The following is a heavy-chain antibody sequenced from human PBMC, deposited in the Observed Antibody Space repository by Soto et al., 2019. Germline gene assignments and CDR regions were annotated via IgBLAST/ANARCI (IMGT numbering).Heavy chain of an antibody. CDR2: TIPAVGTA. V-gene: IGHV1-69*06. D-gene: IGHD1-1*01. CDR3: WRHDKTALPPLDS. Sequence: QVHLVQSGAEVKSPGSAVKVSCKVSGAGDTFSNYGLNWMRQAPGQGLEWMGGTIPAVGTANYAQKFQGRVTITEDTSTTTAYMELSSLRSDDTAVYYCWRHDKTALPPLDSWGQGTLVSVSS. CDR1: GAGDTFSNYG. J-gene: IGHJ4*02.